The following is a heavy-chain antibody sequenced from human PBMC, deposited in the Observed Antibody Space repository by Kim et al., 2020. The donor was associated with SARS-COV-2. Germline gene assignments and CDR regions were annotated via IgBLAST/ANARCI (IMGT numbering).Heavy chain of an antibody. V-gene: IGHV3-43*01. Sequence: GGSLRLSCAASGFTFDDYTMHWVRQAPGKGLEWVSLISWDGGSTYYADSVKGRFTISRDNSKNSLYLQMNSLRTEDTALYYCAKANSSSSWFDYWGQGTLVTVSS. CDR2: ISWDGGST. J-gene: IGHJ4*02. D-gene: IGHD6-13*01. CDR3: AKANSSSSWFDY. CDR1: GFTFDDYT.